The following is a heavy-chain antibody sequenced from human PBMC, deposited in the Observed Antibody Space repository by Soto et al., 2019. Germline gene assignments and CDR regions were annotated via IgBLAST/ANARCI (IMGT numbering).Heavy chain of an antibody. J-gene: IGHJ6*02. V-gene: IGHV4-59*08. Sequence: QVQLQESGPGLVKPSETLSLTCTVSDDSSSSYKWSWIRQPPGRRLEWIGYIDSNGGTSYNPSVQSRVTISIDTSTKQFSLKLSSVTAAATAVYYCVRQGFGRLHGLVDVWGQGTMVTVSS. D-gene: IGHD3-10*01. CDR1: DDSSSSYK. CDR3: VRQGFGRLHGLVDV. CDR2: IDSNGGT.